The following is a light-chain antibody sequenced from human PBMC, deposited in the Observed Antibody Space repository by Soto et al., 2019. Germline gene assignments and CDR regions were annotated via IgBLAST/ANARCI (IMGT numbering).Light chain of an antibody. CDR3: QQYNSYSGFT. CDR1: QSISSW. Sequence: DIQMTQSPSTLSASVGDRVTITCRASQSISSWLAWYQQKPGKAPKLLIYKASSLESGVPCRFSGSGSGTEFTLTISSLQPDDFATYYCQQYNSYSGFTFGPGTKVDIK. J-gene: IGKJ3*01. CDR2: KAS. V-gene: IGKV1-5*03.